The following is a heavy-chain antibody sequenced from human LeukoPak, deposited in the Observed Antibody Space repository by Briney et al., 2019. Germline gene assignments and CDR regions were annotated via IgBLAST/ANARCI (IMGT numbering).Heavy chain of an antibody. CDR3: ARVVVATNYYDYGMDV. J-gene: IGHJ6*02. V-gene: IGHV1-18*01. CDR2: TSAYNGNT. CDR1: GYTFTSYG. D-gene: IGHD5-12*01. Sequence: ASVTVSCTASGYTFTSYGISWVRQAPGQGLEWMGWTSAYNGNTNYAQKLQGRVTMPTDTSTSTAYMELRSLRSDDTAVYYCARVVVATNYYDYGMDVWGQGTTVTVSS.